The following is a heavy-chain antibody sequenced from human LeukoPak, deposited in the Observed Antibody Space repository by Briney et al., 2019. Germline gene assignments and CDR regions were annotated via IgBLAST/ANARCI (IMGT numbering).Heavy chain of an antibody. CDR1: GGSFSGYY. CDR3: ARDSGTTGEVKFDP. CDR2: IYSGGST. J-gene: IGHJ5*02. Sequence: KPSETLSLTCAVYGGSFSGYYWSWIRQPAGKGLEWIGRIYSGGSTTYNPSLKSRVTMSIDTSKNQFSLKLSFVTAADTAVYYCARDSGTTGEVKFDPWGQGALVTVSS. D-gene: IGHD3-10*01. V-gene: IGHV4-4*07.